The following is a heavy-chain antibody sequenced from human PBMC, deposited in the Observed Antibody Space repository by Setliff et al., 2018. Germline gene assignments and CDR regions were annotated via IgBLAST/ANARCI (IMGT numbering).Heavy chain of an antibody. V-gene: IGHV4-39*07. CDR2: ISYSGGV. D-gene: IGHD3-16*02. J-gene: IGHJ4*02. CDR1: GVTIGGNNYYY. Sequence: SETLSLTCSLSGVTIGGNNYYYWAWIRQPPGKGLEWIGTISYSGGVFYNPSLKSRVAISADTSRIQFSLKLRSVTAADTAVYYCPLWSHSYHNDYWGQGTLVTVSS. CDR3: PLWSHSYHNDY.